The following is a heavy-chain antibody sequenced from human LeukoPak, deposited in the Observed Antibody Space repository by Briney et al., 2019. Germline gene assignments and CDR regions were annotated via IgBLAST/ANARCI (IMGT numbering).Heavy chain of an antibody. V-gene: IGHV3-23*01. D-gene: IGHD5-18*01. CDR3: ARDGCSYGYVDY. CDR1: GFTFSSYA. CDR2: ISGSGGST. Sequence: GGSLRLSCAASGFTFSSYAMSWVRQAPGKGLEWVSAISGSGGSTYYADSVKGRFTISRDNSKNTLYLQMNSLRAEDTAVYYCARDGCSYGYVDYWGQGTLVTVSS. J-gene: IGHJ4*02.